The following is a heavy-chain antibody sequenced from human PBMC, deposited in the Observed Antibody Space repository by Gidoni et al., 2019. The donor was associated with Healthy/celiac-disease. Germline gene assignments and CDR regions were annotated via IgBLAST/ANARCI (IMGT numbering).Heavy chain of an antibody. Sequence: QVQLQQCGAGLLKPSETLSITGAVYGGSFSGYYWSWIRQPPGKGLEWIGEINHSGSTNYNPSLKSRVTISVDTSKNQFSLKLSSVTAADTAVYYCARTYHYDILTGPDYWGQGTLVTVSS. CDR3: ARTYHYDILTGPDY. CDR2: INHSGST. J-gene: IGHJ4*02. D-gene: IGHD3-9*01. CDR1: GGSFSGYY. V-gene: IGHV4-34*01.